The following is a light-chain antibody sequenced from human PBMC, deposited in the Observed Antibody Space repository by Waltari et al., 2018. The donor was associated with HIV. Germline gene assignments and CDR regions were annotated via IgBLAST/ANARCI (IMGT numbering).Light chain of an antibody. CDR1: RTVLYSSDNQNY. Sequence: DIVMTQSQDSLAVSLGERATINCTSRRTVLYSSDNQNYLAWYLQRQGHPPKVLIFCASTRAFGVPDRFTGSGSGTDFSLTRSSLQAVDVCIYYCQQYYTVPPTFGGGTKVEI. CDR3: QQYYTVPPT. V-gene: IGKV4-1*01. J-gene: IGKJ4*01. CDR2: CAS.